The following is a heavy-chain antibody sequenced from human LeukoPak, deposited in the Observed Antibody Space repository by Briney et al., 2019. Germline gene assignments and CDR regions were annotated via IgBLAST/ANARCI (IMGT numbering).Heavy chain of an antibody. D-gene: IGHD4-17*01. CDR3: AKDPNGDYVGAFDS. V-gene: IGHV3-23*01. CDR2: ITGGGGGT. CDR1: GFTVSSNY. Sequence: GGSLRLSYAASGFTVSSNYMSWVRQAPGKGLEWASSITGGGGGTSYGDSVKGRFTVYRDNSKNTLYLQMNSLRAEDTAIYYCAKDPNGDYVGAFDSWGQGTLVTVSS. J-gene: IGHJ3*01.